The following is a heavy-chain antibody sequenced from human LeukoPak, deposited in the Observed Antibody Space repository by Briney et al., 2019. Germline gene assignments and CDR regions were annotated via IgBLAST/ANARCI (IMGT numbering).Heavy chain of an antibody. CDR1: GGSFSGYY. D-gene: IGHD2-2*01. CDR3: ARGSRVYCSSTSCYGFGY. CDR2: INHSGST. V-gene: IGHV4-34*01. Sequence: SETLSLTCAVYGGSFSGYYWSWIRQPPGKGLEWIGEINHSGSTNYNPSFKSRVTISVDTSKNQFSLKLSSVTAADTAVYYCARGSRVYCSSTSCYGFGYWGQGTLVTVSS. J-gene: IGHJ4*02.